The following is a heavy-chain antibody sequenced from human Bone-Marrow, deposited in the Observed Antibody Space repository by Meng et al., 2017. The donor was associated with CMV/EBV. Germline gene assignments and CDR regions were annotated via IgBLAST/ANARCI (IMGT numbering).Heavy chain of an antibody. J-gene: IGHJ4*02. Sequence: SETLSLTCTVSGYSISSGYYWGWIRQPPGKGLEWIGSIYHSGSTYYNPSLKSRVTISVDTSKNQFSLKLSSVTAADTAVYYCGSGGSYYPYYFDYWGQGTLVTVPS. CDR2: IYHSGST. V-gene: IGHV4-38-2*02. CDR3: GSGGSYYPYYFDY. D-gene: IGHD1-26*01. CDR1: GYSISSGYY.